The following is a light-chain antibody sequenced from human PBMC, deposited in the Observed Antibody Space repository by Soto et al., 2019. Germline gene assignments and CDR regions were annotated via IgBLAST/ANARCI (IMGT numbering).Light chain of an antibody. CDR2: DAS. Sequence: DIQVTQSPHTLSASVGDRVTITCRASQTISTWMAWYQQKPGKAPKLLIYDASSLESGVPSRFSGSGSGTEFTLTISSLQPDDFATYYCQQYNSYSRTFGGGTKVDI. CDR1: QTISTW. J-gene: IGKJ4*01. CDR3: QQYNSYSRT. V-gene: IGKV1-5*01.